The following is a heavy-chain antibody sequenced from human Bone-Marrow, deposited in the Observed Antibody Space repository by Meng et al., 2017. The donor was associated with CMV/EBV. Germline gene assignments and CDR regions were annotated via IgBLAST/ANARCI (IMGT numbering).Heavy chain of an antibody. CDR3: ARDPSGYCTNGVCYRARFDP. J-gene: IGHJ5*02. V-gene: IGHV3-11*04. CDR1: GFPFSDYY. D-gene: IGHD2-8*01. CDR2: ISSSGSTI. Sequence: LSLTCAASGFPFSDYYMSWIRQAPGKGLEWVSYISSSGSTIYYADSVKGRFTISRDNAKNSLYLQMNSLRAEDTAVYYCARDPSGYCTNGVCYRARFDPWGQGTLVTVSS.